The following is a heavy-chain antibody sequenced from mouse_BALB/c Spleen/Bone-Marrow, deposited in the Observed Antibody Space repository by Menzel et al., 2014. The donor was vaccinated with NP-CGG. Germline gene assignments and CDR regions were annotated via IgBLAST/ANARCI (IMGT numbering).Heavy chain of an antibody. V-gene: IGHV1S56*01. CDR2: IYPGNVNT. CDR1: GYIFTSYY. Sequence: VQLQESGPELVKPGASVRISCKASGYIFTSYYIYWVKRRPGQGLEWIGWIYPGNVNTKYNEKFKGKATLTADKSSSTAYMQLSSLTSEDSAVYFCARDYYGYGGFAYWGQGTLVTVSA. CDR3: ARDYYGYGGFAY. J-gene: IGHJ3*01. D-gene: IGHD1-2*01.